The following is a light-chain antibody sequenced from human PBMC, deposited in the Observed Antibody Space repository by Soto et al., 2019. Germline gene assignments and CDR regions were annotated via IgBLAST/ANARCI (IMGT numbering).Light chain of an antibody. CDR1: QSVSSN. CDR3: QQYNNWPALT. J-gene: IGKJ4*01. Sequence: EIVMTQSPATLSVSPGERATLSCRASQSVSSNLAWYQQKPGQAPRLLIYGASTRATGIPARFSGSRSGTEFTLTISSLQSEDFAVYYYQQYNNWPALTFGGGTKVEIK. V-gene: IGKV3-15*01. CDR2: GAS.